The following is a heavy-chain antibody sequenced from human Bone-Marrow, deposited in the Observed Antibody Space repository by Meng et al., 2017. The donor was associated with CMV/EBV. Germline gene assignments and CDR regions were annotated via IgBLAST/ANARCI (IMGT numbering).Heavy chain of an antibody. CDR1: YTFTRDC. CDR3: ARDFYVAGVAAHNWLDP. J-gene: IGHJ5*02. V-gene: IGHV1-18*01. Sequence: YTFTRDCSGEVGEAPGHGHEGMGWISDYNGNANYAQKLQGRVTMTTDTSTSTAYMELRSLRSDDTAVYYCARDFYVAGVAAHNWLDPWGQGTLVTVSS. CDR2: ISDYNGNA. D-gene: IGHD2-15*01.